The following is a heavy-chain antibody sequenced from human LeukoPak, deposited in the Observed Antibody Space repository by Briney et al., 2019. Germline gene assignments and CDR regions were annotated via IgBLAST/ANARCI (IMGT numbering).Heavy chain of an antibody. CDR2: IYHSGST. Sequence: PSETLSLTCTVSGYSISSGYYWGWIRQPPGKGLEWIGSIYHSGSTYYNPSLRSRVTISVDTSKNRFSLKLSSVTAADTAVYYCASTPGYCSSTSCYRYYFDYWGQGTLVTVSS. CDR1: GYSISSGYY. D-gene: IGHD2-2*01. V-gene: IGHV4-38-2*02. J-gene: IGHJ4*02. CDR3: ASTPGYCSSTSCYRYYFDY.